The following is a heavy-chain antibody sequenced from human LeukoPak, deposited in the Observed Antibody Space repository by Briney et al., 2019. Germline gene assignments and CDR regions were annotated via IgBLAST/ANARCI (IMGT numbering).Heavy chain of an antibody. V-gene: IGHV1-69*13. CDR2: IIPLFRTA. D-gene: IGHD3-16*01. Sequence: ASVKVSCKASGDTFSNYAINWVRQNPGQGFEWMGGIIPLFRTANYAQKFQGRVTTTADESASTAYMELNSLRSEDTAVYYCARVRLSAAALSWFDPWGQGTLVTVSS. CDR3: ARVRLSAAALSWFDP. J-gene: IGHJ5*02. CDR1: GDTFSNYA.